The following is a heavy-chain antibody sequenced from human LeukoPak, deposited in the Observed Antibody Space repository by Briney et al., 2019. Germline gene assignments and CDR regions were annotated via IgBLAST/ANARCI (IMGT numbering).Heavy chain of an antibody. J-gene: IGHJ4*02. D-gene: IGHD2/OR15-2a*01. V-gene: IGHV3-23*01. CDR2: ISGSGDSS. Sequence: QSGGSLRLSCAASGFTFSNYAMNWVRQSPGKGLEWVSSISGSGDSSFYTDSVKGRFTISRDNSKSTLYLQMNSLRAEDTAMYYCAKGNQIIGRPAFDYWGQGTLVTVSS. CDR1: GFTFSNYA. CDR3: AKGNQIIGRPAFDY.